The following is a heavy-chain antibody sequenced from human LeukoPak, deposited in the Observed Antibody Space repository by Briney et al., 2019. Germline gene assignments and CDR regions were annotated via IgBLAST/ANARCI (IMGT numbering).Heavy chain of an antibody. CDR1: GFTFSSYA. CDR3: AKESYYDSSGSFYFDY. D-gene: IGHD3-22*01. CDR2: ISGSGDKT. V-gene: IGHV3-23*01. Sequence: PGGSLRLSCAASGFTFSSYAMSWVRQAPGKGLEWVSGISGSGDKTYYADSVKGRFTISRDNSKNTLYVQVNSLGTEDTAAYYCAKESYYDSSGSFYFDYWGQGPLVTVSS. J-gene: IGHJ4*02.